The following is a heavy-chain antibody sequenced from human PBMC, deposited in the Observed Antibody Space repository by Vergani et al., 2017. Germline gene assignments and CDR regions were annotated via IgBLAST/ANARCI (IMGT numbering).Heavy chain of an antibody. J-gene: IGHJ3*02. CDR1: GFTFSSYA. CDR2: ISYDGSNK. V-gene: IGHV3-30-3*01. Sequence: QVQLVESGGGVVQPGRSLRLSCAASGFTFSSYAMHWVRQAPGKGLEWVAVISYDGSNKYYADSVKGRFTISRDNSKNTLYLQMNSLRPEDTAVYYCALGYCSGGSCGDAFDIWDRGTMVAVSS. D-gene: IGHD2-15*01. CDR3: ALGYCSGGSCGDAFDI.